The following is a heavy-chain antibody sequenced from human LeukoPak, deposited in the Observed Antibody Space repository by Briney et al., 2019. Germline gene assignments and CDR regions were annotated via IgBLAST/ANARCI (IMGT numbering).Heavy chain of an antibody. J-gene: IGHJ3*02. V-gene: IGHV1-69*05. CDR3: ARSPKTYDAFDI. CDR1: GGTFSSYA. Sequence: ASVKVSCKASGGTFSSYAVSWVRQAPGQGLEWMGGIIPIFGTANYAQKFQGRVTITTDESTSTAYMELSSLRSEDTAVYYCARSPKTYDAFDIWGQGTMVTVS. CDR2: IIPIFGTA.